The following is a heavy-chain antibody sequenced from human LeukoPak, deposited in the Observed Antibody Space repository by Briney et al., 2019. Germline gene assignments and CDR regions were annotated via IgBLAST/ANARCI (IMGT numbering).Heavy chain of an antibody. CDR1: GFTFSRSW. CDR2: INQDGGVE. Sequence: GESLRLSCAGSGFTFSRSWMTWVRQAAGKGLEWVASINQDGGVEHYMDSVKGRFTISRDNAENSLYLQMNSLRAEDTAVYYCAKLLGDVATFDYWGQGTLVTVSS. J-gene: IGHJ4*02. D-gene: IGHD1-26*01. CDR3: AKLLGDVATFDY. V-gene: IGHV3-7*01.